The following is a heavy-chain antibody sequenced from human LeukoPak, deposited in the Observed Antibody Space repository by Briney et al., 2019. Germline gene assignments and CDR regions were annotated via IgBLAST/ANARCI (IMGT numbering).Heavy chain of an antibody. CDR2: IYYSGST. D-gene: IGHD3-22*01. J-gene: IGHJ4*02. CDR1: GGSISSSSYY. Sequence: SETLSLTCTVSGGSISSSSYYWGWIRQPPGKGLEWIVSIYYSGSTYYNPSLKSRVTISVDTSKNQFSLKLSSVTAPDTAVYYCASRRTYYYDSSGYKKIDYWGQGTLVTVSS. CDR3: ASRRTYYYDSSGYKKIDY. V-gene: IGHV4-39*01.